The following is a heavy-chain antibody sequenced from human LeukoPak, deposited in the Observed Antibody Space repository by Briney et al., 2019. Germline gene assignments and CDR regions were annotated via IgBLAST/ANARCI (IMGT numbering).Heavy chain of an antibody. J-gene: IGHJ3*02. CDR1: GFSFSTYG. CDR2: IWHDGTNE. CDR3: VRDLDQNDFWSGYWPDAFAS. Sequence: GGSLRLSCVASGFSFSTYGMHWVRQAPGKGPEWVAVIWHDGTNEYYLNSVRGRFIISRDNSRNTVYLQMNSLRAEDTAVYYCVRDLDQNDFWSGYWPDAFASWGQGIKVFVSS. V-gene: IGHV3-33*01. D-gene: IGHD3-3*01.